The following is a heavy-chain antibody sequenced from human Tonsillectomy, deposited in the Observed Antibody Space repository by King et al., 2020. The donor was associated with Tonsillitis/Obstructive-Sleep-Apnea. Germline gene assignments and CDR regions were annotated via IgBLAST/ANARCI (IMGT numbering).Heavy chain of an antibody. D-gene: IGHD2-2*01. Sequence: VQLVESGAEVKKPGESLKISCKGSGYSFTSYWNGGIRQMPGKGLSLMGIIYPGDSDTRYGPSFQGQVTIPADKSISTAYLQWSSLQASDTAIYNCPRGYDCSSTSCLFDYWGQGTLVTVS. CDR2: IYPGDSDT. CDR3: PRGYDCSSTSCLFDY. J-gene: IGHJ4*02. V-gene: IGHV5-51*01. CDR1: GYSFTSYW.